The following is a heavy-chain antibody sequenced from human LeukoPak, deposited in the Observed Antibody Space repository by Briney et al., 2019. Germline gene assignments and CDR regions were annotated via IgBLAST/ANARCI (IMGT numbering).Heavy chain of an antibody. D-gene: IGHD4-17*01. CDR2: IYSGGST. J-gene: IGHJ4*02. CDR3: AGVITVTTAEYYFDY. V-gene: IGHV3-53*01. Sequence: PGGSLRLSCAASGFTVSSNYMSWVRQAPGKGLEWVSVIYSGGSTYYADSVKGRFTISRDNSKNTLYLQMNSLRAEDTAVYYCAGVITVTTAEYYFDYWGQGTLVTVSS. CDR1: GFTVSSNY.